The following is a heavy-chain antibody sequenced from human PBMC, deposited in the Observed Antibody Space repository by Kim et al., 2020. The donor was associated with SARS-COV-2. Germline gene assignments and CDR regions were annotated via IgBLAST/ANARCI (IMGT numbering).Heavy chain of an antibody. CDR1: GFTFSSSA. J-gene: IGHJ3*02. CDR2: ISYDGNNK. CDR3: SSNPLPRMPLLFFASFD. Sequence: GGSLRLSCAASGFTFSSSAMHWVRQAPGKGLEWVAVISYDGNNKDYAYSVTGRFTISIYNSNYTLYLQMNMLRLKNTALAVCSSNPLPRMPLLFFASFD. D-gene: IGHD2-15*01. V-gene: IGHV3-30-3*01.